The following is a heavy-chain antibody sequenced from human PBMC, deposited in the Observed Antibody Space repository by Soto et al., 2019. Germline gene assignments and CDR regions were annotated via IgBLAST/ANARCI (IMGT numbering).Heavy chain of an antibody. Sequence: GGSLRLSCAASGFTFSSYAMSWVRQAPGKGLEWVSAISGSGGSTYYADSVKGRFTISRDNSKNMLYLQMNSLRAEDNAVYYCAKDQPNAKQQPKSTYSWWQNWFDPWGQGTLVTVSS. CDR3: AKDQPNAKQQPKSTYSWWQNWFDP. CDR1: GFTFSSYA. V-gene: IGHV3-23*01. D-gene: IGHD6-13*01. J-gene: IGHJ5*02. CDR2: ISGSGGST.